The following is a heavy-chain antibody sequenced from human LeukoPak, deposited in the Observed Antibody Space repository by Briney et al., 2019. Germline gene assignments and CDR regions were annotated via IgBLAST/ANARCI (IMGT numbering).Heavy chain of an antibody. CDR3: ARDRSIAAAGTGWFDP. Sequence: PGGSLRLSCAASGFNFSSHEMNWVRQAPGKGLEWVSSISSSSSYIYYADSVKGRFTISRDNAKNSLYLQMNSLRAEDTAVYYCARDRSIAAAGTGWFDPWGQGTLVTVSS. V-gene: IGHV3-21*01. CDR1: GFNFSSHE. D-gene: IGHD6-13*01. J-gene: IGHJ5*02. CDR2: ISSSSSYI.